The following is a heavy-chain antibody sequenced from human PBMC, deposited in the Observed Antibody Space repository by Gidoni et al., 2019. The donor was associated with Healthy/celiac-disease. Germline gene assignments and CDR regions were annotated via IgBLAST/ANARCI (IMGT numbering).Heavy chain of an antibody. J-gene: IGHJ4*02. Sequence: QVQLVESGGGVVQPGRSLRLSCAASGFTFSSYGMHWVRQAPGKGLEWVAVIWYDGSNKYYADSVKGRFTISRDNSKNTLYLQMNSLRAEDTAVYYCARDMKEGGYDSVFDYWGQGTLVTVSS. CDR2: IWYDGSNK. D-gene: IGHD5-12*01. CDR3: ARDMKEGGYDSVFDY. CDR1: GFTFSSYG. V-gene: IGHV3-33*01.